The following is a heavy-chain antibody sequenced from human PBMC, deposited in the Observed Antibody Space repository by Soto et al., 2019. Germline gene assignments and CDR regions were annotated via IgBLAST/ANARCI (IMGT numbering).Heavy chain of an antibody. V-gene: IGHV1-8*01. CDR1: GCTFTSYD. Sequence: QVQLVQSGAEVKKPGASVKVSCKASGCTFTSYDINWVRQATGQGLEWMGWMNPNSGNTGYAQKFQGRVTMTRNTSISTAYMELSSLRSEDTAVYYCARGSYCSSTSCYGVDYYGMDVWGQGTTVTVSS. J-gene: IGHJ6*02. CDR2: MNPNSGNT. D-gene: IGHD2-2*01. CDR3: ARGSYCSSTSCYGVDYYGMDV.